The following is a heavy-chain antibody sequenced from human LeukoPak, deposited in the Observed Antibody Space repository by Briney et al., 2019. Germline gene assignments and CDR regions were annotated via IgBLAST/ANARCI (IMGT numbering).Heavy chain of an antibody. D-gene: IGHD3-10*01. CDR1: GGSFSGHY. J-gene: IGHJ4*02. V-gene: IGHV4-34*01. CDR3: ARGRGVLLWFGESPNFDY. Sequence: ASETLSLTCAVYGGSFSGHYWSWIRQPPGKGLEWIGEINHSGSTNYNPSLKSRVTISVDTSKNQFSLKLSSVTAADTAVYYCARGRGVLLWFGESPNFDYWGQGTLVTVSS. CDR2: INHSGST.